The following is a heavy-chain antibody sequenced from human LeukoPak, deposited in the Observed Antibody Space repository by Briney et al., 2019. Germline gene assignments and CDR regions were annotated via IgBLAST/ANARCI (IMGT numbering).Heavy chain of an antibody. J-gene: IGHJ5*02. CDR2: IAYDGNNK. CDR1: GFTFRRYD. CDR3: ARAAAETGAFRDNWFDP. V-gene: IGHV3-30-3*01. D-gene: IGHD6-19*01. Sequence: PGRSLRLSCVASGFTFRRYDVHWVRQAPGKGLEWVAVIAYDGNNKIYADSVKGRFTISRDNSKNTLYLQMNSLRAEDTAVYYCARAAAETGAFRDNWFDPWGQGTLVTVSS.